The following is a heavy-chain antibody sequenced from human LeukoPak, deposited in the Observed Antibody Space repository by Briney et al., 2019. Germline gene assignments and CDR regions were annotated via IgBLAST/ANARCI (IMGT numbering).Heavy chain of an antibody. V-gene: IGHV3-33*08. CDR3: ARGHVRGYSYGFGY. D-gene: IGHD5-18*01. J-gene: IGHJ4*02. Sequence: GGSLRLSCAASGFMFRSYGMHWVRQAPGKGLEWVAVIWCDGSNKYYTDSVKGRFTISRDNSNNTLYLQMNSLRVEDTAVYYCARGHVRGYSYGFGYWGQGSLVTVSS. CDR1: GFMFRSYG. CDR2: IWCDGSNK.